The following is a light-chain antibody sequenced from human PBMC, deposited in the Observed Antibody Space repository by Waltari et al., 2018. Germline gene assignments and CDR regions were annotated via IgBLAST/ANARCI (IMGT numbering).Light chain of an antibody. J-gene: IGLJ2*01. CDR2: DKN. V-gene: IGLV1-51*01. CDR1: SSNIGNNY. Sequence: QSVLTQPPSVSAAPGQKVTISCSRSSSNIGNNYVSWYQQLPGTAPKLLIYDKNKRPSGIPDRFSGSKSGTAATLGITGLQTGDEADYYCGTWDSSLSAVVFGGGTKLTVL. CDR3: GTWDSSLSAVV.